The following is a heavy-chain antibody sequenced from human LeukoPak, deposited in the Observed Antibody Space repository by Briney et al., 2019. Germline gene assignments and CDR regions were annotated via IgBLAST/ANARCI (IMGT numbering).Heavy chain of an antibody. CDR1: GGSFSGYY. J-gene: IGHJ4*02. Sequence: SETLSLTCAVYGGSFSGYYWSWIRQPPGNRLEWIGEINHSGSTNYNPSLKIRVTIPVHTSNNQFSLKLSSVTAADSAVYYCARDSTVTVFDYWGQGTLVTVSS. D-gene: IGHD4-17*01. CDR2: INHSGST. CDR3: ARDSTVTVFDY. V-gene: IGHV4-34*01.